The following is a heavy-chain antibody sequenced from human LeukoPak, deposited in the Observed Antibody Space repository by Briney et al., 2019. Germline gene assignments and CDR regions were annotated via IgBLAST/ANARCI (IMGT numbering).Heavy chain of an antibody. CDR2: INHSGST. CDR3: ARDGVDILTGYPGYYFDY. Sequence: SETLSLTCAVYGGSFSGYYWSGIRQPPGKGLEWIGQINHSGSTNYNPSLKSRVTISVDTSKNQFSLKLSSVTAADTAVYYCARDGVDILTGYPGYYFDYWGQGTLVTVSS. J-gene: IGHJ4*02. CDR1: GGSFSGYY. V-gene: IGHV4-34*01. D-gene: IGHD3-9*01.